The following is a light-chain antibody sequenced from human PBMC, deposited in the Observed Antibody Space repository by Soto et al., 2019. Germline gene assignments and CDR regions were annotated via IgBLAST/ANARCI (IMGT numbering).Light chain of an antibody. V-gene: IGKV1-39*01. CDR3: QQSYSTPT. Sequence: DIQLTQSPSSLSASVGDRVTLTCRASQSISIYLNWYQHKPGKAPNLLIFEASSMQSGVPSRFSGSGSGTDFTLTISSLQLEDFATYYCQQSYSTPTFGQGTKVEIK. CDR2: EAS. J-gene: IGKJ1*01. CDR1: QSISIY.